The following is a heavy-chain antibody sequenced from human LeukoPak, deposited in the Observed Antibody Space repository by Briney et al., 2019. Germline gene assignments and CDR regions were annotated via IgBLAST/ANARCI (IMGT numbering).Heavy chain of an antibody. CDR2: VSHSGST. D-gene: IGHD3/OR15-3a*01. Sequence: SETLSLTCAVNGESFSGFFCTWIRQSPGKGLEWIGEVSHSGSTLYNPSLTSRVTLSVDTFKDHFSLNLSSVSAADTAVYYCARGRTHNWFDPWGQGTLVTVSS. J-gene: IGHJ5*02. V-gene: IGHV4-34*01. CDR3: ARGRTHNWFDP. CDR1: GESFSGFF.